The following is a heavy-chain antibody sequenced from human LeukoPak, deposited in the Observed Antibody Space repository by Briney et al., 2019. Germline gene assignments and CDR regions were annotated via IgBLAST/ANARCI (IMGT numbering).Heavy chain of an antibody. J-gene: IGHJ4*02. V-gene: IGHV1-69*13. CDR2: IIPIFGTA. Sequence: ASVKVSCKASGYTFTNYTLNWVRQAPGQGLEWMGGIIPIFGTANYAQKFQGRVTITADESTSTAYMELSSLRSEDTAVYYCARDAAYYYDSSGYEVFDYWGQGTLVTVSS. CDR1: GYTFTNYT. CDR3: ARDAAYYYDSSGYEVFDY. D-gene: IGHD3-22*01.